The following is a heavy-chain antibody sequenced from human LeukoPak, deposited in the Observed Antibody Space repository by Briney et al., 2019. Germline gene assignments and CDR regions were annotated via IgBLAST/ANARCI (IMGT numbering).Heavy chain of an antibody. CDR1: GFTFSSYE. Sequence: GGSLRLSCAASGFTFSSYEMNWIRQAPGKGLEWISYISNSGSTKYYADSVKGRFTISRDNAKNSLYLQMNSLRAEDTAVYYCARDSIHGGWYPDAFDIWGQGTMVTVSS. J-gene: IGHJ3*02. CDR3: ARDSIHGGWYPDAFDI. D-gene: IGHD6-19*01. CDR2: ISNSGSTK. V-gene: IGHV3-48*03.